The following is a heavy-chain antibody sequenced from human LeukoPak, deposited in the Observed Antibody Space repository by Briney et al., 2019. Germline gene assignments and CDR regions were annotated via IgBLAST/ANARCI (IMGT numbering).Heavy chain of an antibody. Sequence: ASVKVSCKASGYTFSNYYIHWVRQAPGQGLEWMGIINPSGGSRSYAQKFQGRLTVTRDTSTSTVYMELSSLRSEDTAVYYCAAGGYASGSDYWGQGTLVTVSS. J-gene: IGHJ4*02. V-gene: IGHV1-46*01. D-gene: IGHD3-10*01. CDR1: GYTFSNYY. CDR2: INPSGGSR. CDR3: AAGGYASGSDY.